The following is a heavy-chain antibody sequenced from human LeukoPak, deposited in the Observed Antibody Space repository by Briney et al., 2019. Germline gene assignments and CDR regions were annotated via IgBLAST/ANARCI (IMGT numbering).Heavy chain of an antibody. Sequence: ASVKVSCKASGYTFTSYGISWVRQAPGQGLEWMGWISAYNGNTNYAQKLQGRVTMTTDTSTSTAYMELRSLRSDDTAVYYCAKGISHFTHNWFDPWGQGTLVTVAS. CDR1: GYTFTSYG. V-gene: IGHV1-18*01. CDR3: AKGISHFTHNWFDP. D-gene: IGHD3-3*02. CDR2: ISAYNGNT. J-gene: IGHJ5*02.